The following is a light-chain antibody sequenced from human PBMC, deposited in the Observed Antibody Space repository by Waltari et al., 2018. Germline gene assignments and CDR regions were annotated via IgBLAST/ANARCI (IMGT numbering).Light chain of an antibody. CDR3: QQYYSTPPT. J-gene: IGKJ1*01. CDR2: WAS. Sequence: DIVMTQSPDSLAVSLGERATINCKSSQSVLYSSNNKNYLAWYQQKQGQPPKLLIYWASTRESGVPDRFSGSGSGTDFTLTISGLQAEDVAVYYCQQYYSTPPTFGQGTKVEIK. CDR1: QSVLYSSNNKNY. V-gene: IGKV4-1*01.